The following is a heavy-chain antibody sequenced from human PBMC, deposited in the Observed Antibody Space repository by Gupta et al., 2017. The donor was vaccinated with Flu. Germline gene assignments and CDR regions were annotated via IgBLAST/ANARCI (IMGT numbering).Heavy chain of an antibody. CDR1: SIRSNTFY. Sequence: SIRSNTFYWAWIRQPPGKGLEWIGSMYYSGNAYYNPSLQTRVTISIDTSKNLFSLTLSSVTAADTAVYYCVRDANYQFDHWGQGTLVTVSS. CDR2: MYYSGNA. CDR3: VRDANYQFDH. J-gene: IGHJ4*02. D-gene: IGHD1-7*01. V-gene: IGHV4-39*02.